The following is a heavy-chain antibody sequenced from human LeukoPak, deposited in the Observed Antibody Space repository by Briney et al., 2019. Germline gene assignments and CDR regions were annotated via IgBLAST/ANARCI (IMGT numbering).Heavy chain of an antibody. CDR3: ARDRKDIVVVVAATPDAFDI. CDR1: GFTFSSYS. J-gene: IGHJ3*02. V-gene: IGHV3-21*01. CDR2: ISSSSSYI. Sequence: GGSLRLSCAASGFTFSSYSMNWVRQAPGKGLEWVSSISSSSSYIYYADSVKGRFTISRDNAKNSLYLQMDSLRAEDTAVYYCARDRKDIVVVVAATPDAFDIWGQGTMVTVSS. D-gene: IGHD2-15*01.